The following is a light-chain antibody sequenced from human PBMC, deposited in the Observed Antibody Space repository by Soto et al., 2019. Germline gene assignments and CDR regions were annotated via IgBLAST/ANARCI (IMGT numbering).Light chain of an antibody. J-gene: IGKJ4*01. Sequence: DTQMTQSPSTLSAYVGDRVTITCRASQSISSWLAWYQQKPGKAPKLLIYKASTLESGVPSRLSGGGFWTDFTLTISSLQPDDFATDDCQQYDSYPLSFGGGTKVEIK. CDR1: QSISSW. CDR3: QQYDSYPLS. CDR2: KAS. V-gene: IGKV1-5*03.